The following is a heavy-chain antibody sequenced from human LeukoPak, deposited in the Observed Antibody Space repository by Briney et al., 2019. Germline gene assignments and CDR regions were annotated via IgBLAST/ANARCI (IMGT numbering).Heavy chain of an antibody. CDR1: GFTFDDYA. CDR2: ISWNSGSI. V-gene: IGHV3-9*01. Sequence: PGGSPRLSCAASGFTFDDYAMHWVRQAPGKGLEWVSGISWNSGSIGYADSVKGRFTISRDNAKNSLYLQMNSLRVEDTALYYCAKDMGCWGQGTLVTVSS. J-gene: IGHJ4*02. CDR3: AKDMGC.